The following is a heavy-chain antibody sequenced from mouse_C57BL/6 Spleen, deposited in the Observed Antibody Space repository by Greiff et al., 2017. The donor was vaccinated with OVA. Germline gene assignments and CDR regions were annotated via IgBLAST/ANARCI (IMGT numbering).Heavy chain of an antibody. CDR1: GFTFSDYY. D-gene: IGHD1-1*01. V-gene: IGHV5-12*01. CDR3: ARHDYGSPFAY. J-gene: IGHJ3*01. CDR2: ISNGGGST. Sequence: EVKLMESGGGLVQPGGSLKLSCAASGFTFSDYYMYWVRQTPEKRLEWVAYISNGGGSTYYPDTVKGPFTISRDNAKNTLYLQLGRLKSEDTAMYYCARHDYGSPFAYWGQGTLVTVSA.